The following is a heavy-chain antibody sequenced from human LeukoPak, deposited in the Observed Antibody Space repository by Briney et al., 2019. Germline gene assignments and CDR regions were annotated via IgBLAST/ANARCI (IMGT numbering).Heavy chain of an antibody. CDR2: NTSSSSEI. CDR3: ARGIAAAAWIAYY. CDR1: GFTFSDHQ. V-gene: IGHV3-11*04. D-gene: IGHD6-13*01. Sequence: GGSLRLSCVASGFTFSDHQMSWIRQTPGKGLEWVSYNTSSSSEIDYADSVKGRFTISRDNAKNSLYLHMKSLRPEDTAVYYCARGIAAAAWIAYYWGQGTLVSVSS. J-gene: IGHJ4*02.